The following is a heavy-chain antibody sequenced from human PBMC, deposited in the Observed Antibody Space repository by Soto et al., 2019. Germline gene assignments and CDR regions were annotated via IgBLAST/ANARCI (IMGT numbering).Heavy chain of an antibody. CDR2: ISYDGGNE. CDR1: GFSFSGYG. V-gene: IGHV3-30*18. Sequence: GGSLRLSCAASGFSFSGYGMHWVRQAPGKGLEWVAIISYDGGNEYYADSVKGRFTISRDNSKNTVFLQMNSLRSEDTAVYYCAKADITGTYYYYYGMDVWGQGTTVTVSS. J-gene: IGHJ6*02. D-gene: IGHD1-20*01. CDR3: AKADITGTYYYYYGMDV.